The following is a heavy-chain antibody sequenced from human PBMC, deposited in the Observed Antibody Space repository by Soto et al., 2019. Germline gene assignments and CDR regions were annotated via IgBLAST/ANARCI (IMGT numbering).Heavy chain of an antibody. CDR1: GGSIRSITYY. D-gene: IGHD5-18*01. J-gene: IGHJ4*02. V-gene: IGHV4-39*07. CDR2: IYYSGST. Sequence: SETLSLTCTVSGGSIRSITYYWGWIRQPPGKGLEWIGSIYYSGSTHYDPSLKSRVTMSVDTSTNQVSLKVNSVTAADTAVYYCARDHPHSYGVYYFDYWGQGTPVT. CDR3: ARDHPHSYGVYYFDY.